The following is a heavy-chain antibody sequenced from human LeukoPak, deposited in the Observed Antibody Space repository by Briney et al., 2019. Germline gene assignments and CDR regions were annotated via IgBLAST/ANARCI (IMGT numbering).Heavy chain of an antibody. CDR3: AKFSRIPGAFDI. CDR2: ISGSGGST. D-gene: IGHD2/OR15-2a*01. Sequence: GGSLRLSCAASGFTFSSYAMSWVRQAPGKELEWVSAISGSGGSTYYADSVKGRFTISRDNSKNTLYLKMNSLRAEDTAVYYCAKFSRIPGAFDIWGQGTMVTVSS. CDR1: GFTFSSYA. J-gene: IGHJ3*02. V-gene: IGHV3-23*01.